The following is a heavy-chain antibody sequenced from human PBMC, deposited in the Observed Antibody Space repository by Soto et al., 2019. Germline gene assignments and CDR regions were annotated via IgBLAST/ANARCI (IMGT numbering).Heavy chain of an antibody. CDR2: INPDSGAT. D-gene: IGHD3-10*01. Sequence: HEHLVQSGAEVKRPGASLKVSCKASGYSFTGYYIHWVRQAPGQGLEWMGWINPDSGATNYAQNFQGRVTLTSDTSISTASMDPTRLTSDDTAVYYCARGDYGTGGYPFPYFDYWGQGTLVIVSS. CDR3: ARGDYGTGGYPFPYFDY. J-gene: IGHJ4*02. V-gene: IGHV1-2*02. CDR1: GYSFTGYY.